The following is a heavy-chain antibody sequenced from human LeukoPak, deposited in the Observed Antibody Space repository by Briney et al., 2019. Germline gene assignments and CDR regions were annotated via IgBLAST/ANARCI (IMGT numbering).Heavy chain of an antibody. Sequence: GGSLRLSRAASGFTFSSYAMHWVRQAPGKGLEYVSAISSNGGSTYYANSVKGRFTISRDNSKNTLYLQMGSLRAEDMAVYYCARVGIAAAIDYWGQGTLVTVSS. CDR3: ARVGIAAAIDY. CDR1: GFTFSSYA. V-gene: IGHV3-64*01. J-gene: IGHJ4*02. CDR2: ISSNGGST. D-gene: IGHD6-13*01.